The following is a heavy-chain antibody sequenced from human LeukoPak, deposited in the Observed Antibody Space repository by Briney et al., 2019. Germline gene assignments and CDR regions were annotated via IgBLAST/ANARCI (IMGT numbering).Heavy chain of an antibody. Sequence: GASVKVSCKASGYTFTSYVSWVRQAPGQGLEWMGWISTYNGNTHYAQKLQGRATMTTDTSTSTAYMELRSLRSDDTAVYYCARSSLAVAGSVFDYWGQGTLVTVSS. J-gene: IGHJ4*02. D-gene: IGHD6-19*01. CDR2: ISTYNGNT. CDR3: ARSSLAVAGSVFDY. V-gene: IGHV1-18*01. CDR1: GYTFTSY.